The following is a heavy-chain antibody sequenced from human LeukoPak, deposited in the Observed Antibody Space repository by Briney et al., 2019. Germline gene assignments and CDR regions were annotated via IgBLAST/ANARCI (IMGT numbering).Heavy chain of an antibody. V-gene: IGHV3-21*01. CDR2: ISSSSSYI. Sequence: GGSLRLSCAASAFTFSSYSMNWVRQAPGKGLEWVSSISSSSSYIYYADSVKGRFTISRDNAKNSLYLQMNSLRAEDTAVYYCARAHMGDFDYWGQGTLVTVSS. D-gene: IGHD3-16*01. CDR1: AFTFSSYS. CDR3: ARAHMGDFDY. J-gene: IGHJ4*02.